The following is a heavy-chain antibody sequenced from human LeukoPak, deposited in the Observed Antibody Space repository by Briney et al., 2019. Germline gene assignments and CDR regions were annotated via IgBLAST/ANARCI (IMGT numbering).Heavy chain of an antibody. D-gene: IGHD5-18*01. CDR3: AIARVDTAMPHFQH. CDR2: IIPIFGTA. CDR1: GGTFSSYA. V-gene: IGHV1-69*05. J-gene: IGHJ1*01. Sequence: GASVKVSCKASGGTFSSYAISWVRQAPGQGLEWMGRIIPIFGTANYAQKFQGRVTITTDESTSTAYMELSSLRSEDTAVYYCAIARVDTAMPHFQHWGRGTLVTVSS.